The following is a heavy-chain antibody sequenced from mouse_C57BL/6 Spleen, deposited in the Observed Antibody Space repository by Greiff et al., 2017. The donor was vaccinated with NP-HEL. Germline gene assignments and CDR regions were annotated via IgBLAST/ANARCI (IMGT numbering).Heavy chain of an antibody. CDR2: ISSGSSTI. CDR3: ARHGRYAMDY. CDR1: GFTFSDYG. V-gene: IGHV5-17*01. D-gene: IGHD1-1*01. Sequence: EVMLVESGGGLVKPGGSLKLSCAASGFTFSDYGMHWVRQAPEKGLEWVAYISSGSSTIYYADKVKGRFTISRDNAKNTLFLQMTSLRSEDTAMYYCARHGRYAMDYWGQGTSVTVSS. J-gene: IGHJ4*01.